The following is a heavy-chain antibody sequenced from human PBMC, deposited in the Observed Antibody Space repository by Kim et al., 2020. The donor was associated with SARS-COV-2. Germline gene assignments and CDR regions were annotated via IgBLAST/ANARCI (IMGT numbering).Heavy chain of an antibody. V-gene: IGHV3-13*01. CDR3: ARASSDYYGSGSYYNV. J-gene: IGHJ4*02. D-gene: IGHD3-10*01. Sequence: SVKGRFTMSRENAKNSLYRQMNSLRAGDTAVYYCARASSDYYGSGSYYNVWGQGTLVTVSS.